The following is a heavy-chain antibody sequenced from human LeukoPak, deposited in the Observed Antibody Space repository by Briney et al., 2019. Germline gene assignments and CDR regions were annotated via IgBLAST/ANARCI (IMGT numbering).Heavy chain of an antibody. V-gene: IGHV3-9*01. J-gene: IGHJ4*02. CDR2: ISWNSGSI. CDR3: AKGAYGNYFDY. D-gene: IGHD3-10*01. Sequence: PGGSLRLSCAASGFTFDDYAMHWVRQAPGKGLEWVSGISWNSGSIGYAVSVKGRFTISRDNAKNSLYLQMNSLRAEDTALYYCAKGAYGNYFDYWGQGTLVTVSS. CDR1: GFTFDDYA.